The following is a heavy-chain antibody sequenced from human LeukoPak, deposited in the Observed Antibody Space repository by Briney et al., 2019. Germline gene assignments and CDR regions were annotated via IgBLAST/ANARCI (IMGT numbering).Heavy chain of an antibody. CDR2: INTNTGNP. CDR1: GYTFTNYA. Sequence: ASVKVSCKASGYTFTNYAMNWVRQAPGQGLEWMGWINTNTGNPTHAQGFTGRFVFSLDASVSTAYLQISSLKAEDTAVYYCARDGYCSSTSCYRDGMDVWGQGTTVTVSS. CDR3: ARDGYCSSTSCYRDGMDV. J-gene: IGHJ6*02. D-gene: IGHD2-2*03. V-gene: IGHV7-4-1*02.